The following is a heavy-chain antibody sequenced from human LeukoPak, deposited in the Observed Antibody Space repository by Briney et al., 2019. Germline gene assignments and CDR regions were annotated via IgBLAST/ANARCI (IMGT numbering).Heavy chain of an antibody. J-gene: IGHJ3*02. CDR2: INHSGST. D-gene: IGHD3-22*01. V-gene: IGHV4-34*01. CDR1: GGSFSGYY. Sequence: SETLSLTCAVYGGSFSGYYWSWIRQPPGKGLEWIGEINHSGSTNYNPSLKSRVTISVDTSKNQFSLKLSSVTAADTAVYYCAIGGNYYDSSGPEDAFDIWGQGTMVTVSS. CDR3: AIGGNYYDSSGPEDAFDI.